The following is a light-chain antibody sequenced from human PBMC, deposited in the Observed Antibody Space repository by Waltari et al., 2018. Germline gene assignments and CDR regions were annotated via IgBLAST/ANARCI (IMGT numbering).Light chain of an antibody. J-gene: IGLJ3*02. CDR1: SSDVGGYSY. CDR2: DVS. Sequence: QSALTQPRSVSGSPGQSVTISCTGTSSDVGGYSYVSWYQQRPGKAPKLMIYDVSKRPYGVPDRFSGSKSCNTASLTISGLQAEDETDYYCCSYAGSYTWVFGGGTKLTVL. CDR3: CSYAGSYTWV. V-gene: IGLV2-11*01.